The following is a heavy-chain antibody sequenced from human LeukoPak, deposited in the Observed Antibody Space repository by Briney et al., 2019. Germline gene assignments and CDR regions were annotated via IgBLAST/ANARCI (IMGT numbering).Heavy chain of an antibody. CDR3: ARGVLMVYAIDN. Sequence: SQTLSLTCTVSGGSISSGGYYWSWIRQHPGKGLEWIGYIYYSGSTYYNPSLKSRVTISVDTSKNQFSLKLSSVTAADTAVYYCARGVLMVYAIDNWGQGTPVTVSS. CDR2: IYYSGST. J-gene: IGHJ4*02. V-gene: IGHV4-31*03. D-gene: IGHD2-8*01. CDR1: GGSISSGGYY.